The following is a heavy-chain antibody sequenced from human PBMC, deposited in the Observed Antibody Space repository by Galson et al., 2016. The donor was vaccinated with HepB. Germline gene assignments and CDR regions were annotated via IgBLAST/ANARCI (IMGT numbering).Heavy chain of an antibody. Sequence: SVKVSCKASGYTFTTYTINWVRQATGQGLEWMGWMNPNSGNTGYAQKFQGRVTMTRNTAISTAYMELSSLRSEDTAVYYCARVPAGNCWSAYYLDHWGQGTLVTVSS. CDR2: MNPNSGNT. CDR3: ARVPAGNCWSAYYLDH. D-gene: IGHD3-3*01. CDR1: GYTFTTYT. J-gene: IGHJ4*02. V-gene: IGHV1-8*01.